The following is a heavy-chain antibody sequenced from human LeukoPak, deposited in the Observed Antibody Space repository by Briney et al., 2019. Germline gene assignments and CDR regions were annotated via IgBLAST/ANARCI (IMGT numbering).Heavy chain of an antibody. D-gene: IGHD5-18*01. J-gene: IGHJ4*02. V-gene: IGHV3-30-3*01. CDR1: GFTFSSYA. CDR2: ISYDGSNK. CDR3: ARDRGYSYGLDY. Sequence: GGSLRLSCAASGFTFSSYAMHWVRQAPGKGLEWVAVISYDGSNKYYADSVKGRFTISGDNSKNTLYLQMNSLRAEDTAVYYCARDRGYSYGLDYWGQGTLVTVSS.